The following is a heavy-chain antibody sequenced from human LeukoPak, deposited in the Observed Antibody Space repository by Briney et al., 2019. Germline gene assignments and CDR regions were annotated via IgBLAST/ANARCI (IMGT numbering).Heavy chain of an antibody. V-gene: IGHV4-39*01. CDR3: ARHLYGYDAFDI. CDR1: GGSISSSDYY. Sequence: SETLSFTCTVSGGSISSSDYYWGWIRQPPGKGLEWIGSIYYGGSTYYNPSLKSRVTISVDTSKNQFSLKLSSVTAADTAVYYCARHLYGYDAFDIWGQGTMVTVSS. J-gene: IGHJ3*02. D-gene: IGHD3-16*01. CDR2: IYYGGST.